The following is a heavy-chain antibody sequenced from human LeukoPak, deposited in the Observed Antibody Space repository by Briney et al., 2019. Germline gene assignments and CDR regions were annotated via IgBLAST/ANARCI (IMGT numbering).Heavy chain of an antibody. CDR3: AREVAARPTLDY. CDR2: IGTGDDT. CDR1: GFTFSTYD. J-gene: IGHJ4*02. D-gene: IGHD6-6*01. V-gene: IGHV3-13*01. Sequence: GGSLRLSCAASGFTFSTYDMHWVRQVTGKGLEWVSAIGTGDDTYYLGSVKGRFTISRENAKNVLYLQMNSLRAEDTAVYYCAREVAARPTLDYWGQGTLVTVSS.